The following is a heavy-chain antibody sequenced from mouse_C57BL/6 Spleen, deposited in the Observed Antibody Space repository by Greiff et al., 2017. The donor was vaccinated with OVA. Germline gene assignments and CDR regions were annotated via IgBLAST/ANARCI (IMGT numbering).Heavy chain of an antibody. CDR1: GFSLTSYG. D-gene: IGHD1-1*01. J-gene: IGHJ1*03. CDR2: IWSGGST. CDR3: ASPLSITTVWYFDV. V-gene: IGHV2-2*01. Sequence: VKLMESGPGLVQPSQSLSITCTVSGFSLTSYGVHWVRQSPGKGLEWLGVIWSGGSTDYNAAFISRLSISKDNSKSQVFFKMNSLQADDTAIYYCASPLSITTVWYFDVWGTGTTVTVSS.